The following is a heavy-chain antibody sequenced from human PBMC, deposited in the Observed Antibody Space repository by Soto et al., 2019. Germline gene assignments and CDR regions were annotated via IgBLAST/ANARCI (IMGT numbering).Heavy chain of an antibody. CDR1: GYTFSRYW. Sequence: ASLRVSWKTSGYTFSRYWIAWVRPTPGRGLEWMGIIYPSYSRTIYSPSFQVQVTISADKSTSTAYLHGNSLKASDSATYHCARKDSSEHSNWFDTWGQGTLVTVSS. J-gene: IGHJ5*02. CDR2: IYPSYSRT. D-gene: IGHD6-19*01. CDR3: ARKDSSEHSNWFDT. V-gene: IGHV5-51*01.